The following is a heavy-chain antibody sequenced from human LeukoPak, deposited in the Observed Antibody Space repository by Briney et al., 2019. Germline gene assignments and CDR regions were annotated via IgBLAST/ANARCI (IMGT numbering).Heavy chain of an antibody. Sequence: PGGSLRLSCAASGFTFSSYAMHWVRQAPGKGLEWVAVISYDGSNKYYADSVKGRFTISRDNSKNTLYLQMNSLRAEDTAVYYCAREAWYSSSWYYFDYWGQGTLVTVSS. D-gene: IGHD6-13*01. CDR2: ISYDGSNK. CDR1: GFTFSSYA. J-gene: IGHJ4*02. CDR3: AREAWYSSSWYYFDY. V-gene: IGHV3-30-3*01.